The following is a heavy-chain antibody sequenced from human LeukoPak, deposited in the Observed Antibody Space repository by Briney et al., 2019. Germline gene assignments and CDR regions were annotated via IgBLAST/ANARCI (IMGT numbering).Heavy chain of an antibody. CDR3: ASGFDSRFFDK. CDR2: IKQDGNEK. CDR1: GFTSSSYW. D-gene: IGHD3-22*01. J-gene: IGHJ4*02. Sequence: GVLSLSCAASGFTSSSYWMTWVRQAPGKGLEWVANIKQDGNEKYYVDSVKGRFTISRDNAKNSLYLQMNSLRAEDTAVYYCASGFDSRFFDKWGQGTLVTVSS. V-gene: IGHV3-7*01.